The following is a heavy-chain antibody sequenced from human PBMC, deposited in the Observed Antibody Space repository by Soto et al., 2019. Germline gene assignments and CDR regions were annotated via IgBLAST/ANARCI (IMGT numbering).Heavy chain of an antibody. V-gene: IGHV1-2*02. CDR1: GYSVSDYF. CDR3: ARIKWGLDYYNGMDV. J-gene: IGHJ6*02. Sequence: QVQLVQSGAEVKKSGASVKVSCKASGYSVSDYFIQWVRQAPGQGLEWVAWINPKTAATNYAKKFQGRVSLTWDTSFSTAYMEATRLRPDDTAVYYCARIKWGLDYYNGMDVWGQGTTVIVSS. CDR2: INPKTAAT. D-gene: IGHD1-26*01.